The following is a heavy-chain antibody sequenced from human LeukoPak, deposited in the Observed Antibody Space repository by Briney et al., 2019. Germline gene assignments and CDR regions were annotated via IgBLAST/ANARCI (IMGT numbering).Heavy chain of an antibody. D-gene: IGHD3-22*01. Sequence: GGSLRLSCAASGFTFSSYSMNWVRQAPGKGLEWVSSISSSSYIYYADSVKGRFTISRDNAKNSLYLQMNSLRAEDTAVYYCARDGGTMTVDYWGQGTLVTVSS. CDR2: ISSSSYI. J-gene: IGHJ4*02. V-gene: IGHV3-21*01. CDR1: GFTFSSYS. CDR3: ARDGGTMTVDY.